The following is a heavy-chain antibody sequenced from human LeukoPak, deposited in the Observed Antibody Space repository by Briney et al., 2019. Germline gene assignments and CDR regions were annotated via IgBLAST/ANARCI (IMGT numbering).Heavy chain of an antibody. D-gene: IGHD5-18*01. V-gene: IGHV3-48*02. J-gene: IGHJ5*02. CDR1: GFTFSHYN. CDR2: ISSSGRTI. CDR3: ATDLIVTNH. Sequence: GGSLRLSCAASGFTFSHYNMNWVRQAPGKGLEWVSYISSSGRTIHYADSVKGRFTISRDNAKNSLYLQMNSLRDEDTAVYYCATDLIVTNHWGQGTLVSVSS.